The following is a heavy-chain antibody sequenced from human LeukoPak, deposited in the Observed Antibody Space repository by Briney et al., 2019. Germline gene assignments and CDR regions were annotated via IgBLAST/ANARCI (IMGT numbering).Heavy chain of an antibody. V-gene: IGHV4-59*01. CDR1: GGSIRTYY. J-gene: IGHJ1*01. CDR2: IDYSGST. CDR3: GRGRPFHD. Sequence: SQTLSPTCTVSGGSIRTYYWGWIRQTPGKGLQWIGYIDYSGSTNYNPSPKRRVIISEETSKNKFSPKLTSVTAPDTALYYCGRGRPFHDCGQGALFTVSS.